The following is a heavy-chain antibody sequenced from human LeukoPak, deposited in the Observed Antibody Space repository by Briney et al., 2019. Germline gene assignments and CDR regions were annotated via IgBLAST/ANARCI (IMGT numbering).Heavy chain of an antibody. D-gene: IGHD5-12*01. CDR1: GLTFSSYE. V-gene: IGHV3-48*03. J-gene: IGHJ4*02. CDR2: ISSSGSTI. Sequence: GGSLRLSCAASGLTFSSYEMNWVRQAPGKGLEWVSYISSSGSTIYYAGSVKGRFTISRDNAKNSLYLQMNSLRAEDTAVYYCASSGRVATIPFDYWGQGTLVTVSS. CDR3: ASSGRVATIPFDY.